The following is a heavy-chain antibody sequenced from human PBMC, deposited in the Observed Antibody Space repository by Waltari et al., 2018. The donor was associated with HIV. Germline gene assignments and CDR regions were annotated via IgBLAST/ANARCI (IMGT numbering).Heavy chain of an antibody. CDR2: ISCTGDHT. Sequence: EVQLLESGGGLVQPGQSLRISCTVSGFSFVTYAMSWVRQAPGKGLEWVSAISCTGDHTFYADSVKGRFTISRDNSKRTLYLQMNSLRAEDTALYYCARHSSSHPYYYAMDVWGQGTTVTVSS. CDR1: GFSFVTYA. V-gene: IGHV3-23*01. J-gene: IGHJ6*02. CDR3: ARHSSSHPYYYAMDV. D-gene: IGHD6-13*01.